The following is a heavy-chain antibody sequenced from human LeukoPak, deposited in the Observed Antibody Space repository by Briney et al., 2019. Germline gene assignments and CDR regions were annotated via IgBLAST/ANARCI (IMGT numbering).Heavy chain of an antibody. Sequence: PGGSLRLSCAASGFTFSDYYMSWIRQAPGKGLEWVSYISSSGSTIYYADSVKGRFTISRDNAKNLLYLQMNSLRAEDTAVYYCARDEYLSRKYYYDSSGYYGFDYWGQGTLVTVSS. D-gene: IGHD3-22*01. CDR2: ISSSGSTI. V-gene: IGHV3-11*01. CDR3: ARDEYLSRKYYYDSSGYYGFDY. CDR1: GFTFSDYY. J-gene: IGHJ4*02.